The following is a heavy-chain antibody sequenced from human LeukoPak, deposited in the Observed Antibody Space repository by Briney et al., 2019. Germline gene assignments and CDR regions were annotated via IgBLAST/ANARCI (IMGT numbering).Heavy chain of an antibody. CDR2: ISDSGGNT. V-gene: IGHV3-23*01. CDR3: AQQDMRSSSWYD. D-gene: IGHD6-19*01. CDR1: GFTFSSYA. Sequence: GGSLRLSCAASGFTFSSYAMSWVRQAPGQGLEWVSAISDSGGNTYYADSVKGRFTISRDNSKNTLYLQMNSLRAEDTAVFYCAQQDMRSSSWYDWGQGTLVTVSS. J-gene: IGHJ4*02.